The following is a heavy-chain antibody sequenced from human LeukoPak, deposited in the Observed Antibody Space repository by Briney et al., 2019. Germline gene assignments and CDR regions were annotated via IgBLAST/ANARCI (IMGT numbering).Heavy chain of an antibody. CDR1: GFTVSSNY. Sequence: GGSLRLSCVASGFTVSSNYMSWVRQAPGKGLEWVSVISGSGGSTYYADSVKGRFTISRDNSKNTLYLQMNSLRAEDTAVYYCAKALYCSSTSCLEYYYYGMDVWGQGTTVTVSS. CDR2: ISGSGGST. CDR3: AKALYCSSTSCLEYYYYGMDV. D-gene: IGHD2-2*01. V-gene: IGHV3-23*01. J-gene: IGHJ6*02.